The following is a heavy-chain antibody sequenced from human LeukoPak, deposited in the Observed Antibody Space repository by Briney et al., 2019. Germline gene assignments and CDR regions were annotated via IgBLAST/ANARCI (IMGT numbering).Heavy chain of an antibody. D-gene: IGHD4-17*01. J-gene: IGHJ4*02. CDR1: GFTFSSYS. CDR3: ARDHDYGDPLDY. CDR2: ISSSSSTI. V-gene: IGHV3-48*04. Sequence: GGSLRLSCAASGFTFSSYSIDWVRQAPGKGLEWLSYISSSSSTIYYADSVKGRFTISRDNAKNSLYLQMNSLRAEDTAVYYCARDHDYGDPLDYWGQGTLVTVSS.